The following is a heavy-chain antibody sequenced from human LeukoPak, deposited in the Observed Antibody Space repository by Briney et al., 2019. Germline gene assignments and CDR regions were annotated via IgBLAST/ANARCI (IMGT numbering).Heavy chain of an antibody. J-gene: IGHJ1*01. Sequence: GASVKVSCKVSGYTLTELSMHWVRQAPGKGLEWMGGFDPEDGETIYAQKFQGRVTMTEDTSTDTAYMELGSLRPEDTAVYYCATLLSGYYDILTGYYEYFQHWGQGTLVTVSS. V-gene: IGHV1-24*01. CDR1: GYTLTELS. CDR2: FDPEDGET. D-gene: IGHD3-9*01. CDR3: ATLLSGYYDILTGYYEYFQH.